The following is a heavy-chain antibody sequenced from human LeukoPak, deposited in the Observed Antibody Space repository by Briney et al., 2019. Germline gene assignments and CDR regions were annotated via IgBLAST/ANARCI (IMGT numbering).Heavy chain of an antibody. CDR1: GFTFSGFW. CDR2: IKQDGSDK. CDR3: ARGQYAYGDYEGLLDY. J-gene: IGHJ4*02. Sequence: GGSLRLSCAASGFTFSGFWMTWVRQAPGKGLAWVANIKQDGSDKHYVDSVEGRFTISRDNAKSSLYLQMNGLRTEDTAVYYCARGQYAYGDYEGLLDYWGQGTLVTVSS. V-gene: IGHV3-7*03. D-gene: IGHD4-17*01.